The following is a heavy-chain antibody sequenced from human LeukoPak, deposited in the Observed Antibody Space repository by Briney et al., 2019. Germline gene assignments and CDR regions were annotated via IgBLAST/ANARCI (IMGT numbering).Heavy chain of an antibody. Sequence: GASLRLSRAASGFTFSSYAMSWVRQAPGKGLEWVSAISGSGGSTYYADSVKGRFTISRDNSKNTLYLQMNSLRAEDTAVYYCAKPAGAMTTVTYYFDYWGQGTLVTVSS. D-gene: IGHD4-17*01. CDR3: AKPAGAMTTVTYYFDY. V-gene: IGHV3-23*01. J-gene: IGHJ4*02. CDR1: GFTFSSYA. CDR2: ISGSGGST.